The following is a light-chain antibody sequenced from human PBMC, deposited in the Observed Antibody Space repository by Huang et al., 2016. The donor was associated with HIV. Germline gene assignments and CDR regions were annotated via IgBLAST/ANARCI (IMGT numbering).Light chain of an antibody. CDR3: QQYDNSPWT. V-gene: IGKV3-20*01. J-gene: IGKJ1*01. Sequence: ETVLTQSPGTLSLSPGERATLSFRASQGISSSHLAWYQQKPGQAPRLLIYGASSRATGIPDRFSGSGSGTDFTLTISRLEPEDLAVYFCQQYDNSPWTFGQGTKVEVK. CDR2: GAS. CDR1: QGISSSH.